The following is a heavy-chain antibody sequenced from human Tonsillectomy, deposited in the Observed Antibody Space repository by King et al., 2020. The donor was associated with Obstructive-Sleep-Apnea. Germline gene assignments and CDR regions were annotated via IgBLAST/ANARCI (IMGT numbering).Heavy chain of an antibody. Sequence: VQLVESGGGVVQPGRSLRLSCAASGFTFSSYGMDWVRQAPGKGLEWVAVISYDGSNKYYADSVKGRFTISRDNSKNTLYLQMNSLRAEDTAVYYCAKVQWPLVFLSGSPPTKYYYGMDVWGQGTTVTVSS. D-gene: IGHD3-10*01. V-gene: IGHV3-30*18. J-gene: IGHJ6*02. CDR3: AKVQWPLVFLSGSPPTKYYYGMDV. CDR2: ISYDGSNK. CDR1: GFTFSSYG.